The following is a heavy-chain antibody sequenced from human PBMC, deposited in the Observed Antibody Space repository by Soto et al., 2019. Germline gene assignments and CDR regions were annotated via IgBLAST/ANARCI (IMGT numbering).Heavy chain of an antibody. CDR3: ARLRASSWYMGGFLDY. J-gene: IGHJ4*02. V-gene: IGHV3-11*06. Sequence: QVQLVESGGGLVKPGGSLRLSCAASGFTFSDYYMTWVRQAPGKGLEWLSYIVSSSVYTNYADSMKGRFTISRDNAKNSLYLEMNSLRAEDTAMYYCARLRASSWYMGGFLDYWGQGTLVTVSS. CDR2: IVSSSVYT. CDR1: GFTFSDYY. D-gene: IGHD6-13*01.